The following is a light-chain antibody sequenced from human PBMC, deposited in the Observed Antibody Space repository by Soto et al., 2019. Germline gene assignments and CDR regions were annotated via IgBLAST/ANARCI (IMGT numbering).Light chain of an antibody. Sequence: DIQMTQSPSSLSASVGDRVTITCRASQRISTHLNWYQQKPGKAPNLLIYAAYNLQSGLPSRFSGSGSGTDFTLTISSLQPEDFATYNCQQSYSTPRTFGQGTKVDIK. J-gene: IGKJ1*01. CDR2: AAY. CDR3: QQSYSTPRT. CDR1: QRISTH. V-gene: IGKV1-39*01.